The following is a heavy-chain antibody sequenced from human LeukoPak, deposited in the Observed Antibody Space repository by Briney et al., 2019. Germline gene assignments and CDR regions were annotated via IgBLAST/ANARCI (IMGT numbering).Heavy chain of an antibody. CDR3: ATRSDP. CDR2: VVPKDGEA. Sequence: GASVKVSCKASGYSFTDYYIHWVHQAPGKGLEWMGRVVPKDGEAKYAERFQGRLTITADTSTDTAYMELRSLRSEDTAVYYCATRSDPWGQGTLVIVSS. CDR1: GYSFTDYY. V-gene: IGHV1-69-2*01. J-gene: IGHJ5*02.